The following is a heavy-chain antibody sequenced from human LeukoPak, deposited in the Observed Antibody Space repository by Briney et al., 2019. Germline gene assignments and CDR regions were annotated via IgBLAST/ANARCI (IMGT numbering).Heavy chain of an antibody. D-gene: IGHD2-15*01. V-gene: IGHV4-34*01. CDR2: INHSGST. CDR1: GGSFSGYY. CDR3: ARGLRGYCSGGSCSTYYYYYGMDV. Sequence: PSETLSLTCAVHGGSFSGYYWSWIRQPPGKGLEWIGEINHSGSTNYNPSLKSRVTISVDTSKNQFSLKLSSVTAADTAVYYCARGLRGYCSGGSCSTYYYYYGMDVWGKGTTVTVSS. J-gene: IGHJ6*04.